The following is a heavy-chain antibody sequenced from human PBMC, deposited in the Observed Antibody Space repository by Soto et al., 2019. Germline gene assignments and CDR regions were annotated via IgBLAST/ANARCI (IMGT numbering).Heavy chain of an antibody. V-gene: IGHV1-24*01. CDR2: FDPEDGET. D-gene: IGHD6-6*01. CDR3: ATVRTYSSSSAVAFDI. CDR1: GYTLTELS. Sequence: ASVKVSCRVSGYTLTELSMHWVRQAPGKGLEWMGGFDPEDGETIYAQKFQGRVTMTEDTSTDTAYMELSSLRSEDTAVYYCATVRTYSSSSAVAFDIWGQGTMV. J-gene: IGHJ3*02.